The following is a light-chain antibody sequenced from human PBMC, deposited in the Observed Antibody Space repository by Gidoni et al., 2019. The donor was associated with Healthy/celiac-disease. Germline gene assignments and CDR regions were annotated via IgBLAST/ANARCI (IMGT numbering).Light chain of an antibody. CDR1: QSISSY. Sequence: DIQMIQSPSSLSASVGDRVTITCGASQSISSYLNWYQQKPGKAPKLLIYAASSLQSGVPSRFSGSGSGTDFTLTISSLQPEDFATYYCQQSYSTLTFGPGTKVDIK. J-gene: IGKJ3*01. V-gene: IGKV1-39*01. CDR2: AAS. CDR3: QQSYSTLT.